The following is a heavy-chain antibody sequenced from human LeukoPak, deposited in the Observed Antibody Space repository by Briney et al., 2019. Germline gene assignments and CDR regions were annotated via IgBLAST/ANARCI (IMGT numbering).Heavy chain of an antibody. CDR3: ARTQWLVTFDY. Sequence: PGGSLRLSCVVSGFTFTNYWVGWVRQAPGKGLEWVSVIYSGGSTYYADSVKGRFTISRDNSKNTLYLQMNSLRAEDTAVYYCARTQWLVTFDYWGQGTLVTVSS. CDR2: IYSGGST. J-gene: IGHJ4*02. V-gene: IGHV3-66*01. CDR1: GFTFTNYW. D-gene: IGHD6-19*01.